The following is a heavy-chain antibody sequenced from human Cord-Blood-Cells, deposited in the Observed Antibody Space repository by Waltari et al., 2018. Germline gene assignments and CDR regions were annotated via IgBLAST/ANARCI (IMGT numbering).Heavy chain of an antibody. Sequence: QVQLVQSGAEVKKPRFSVKVPCKASGSTFTSYAISWVRQAPGQGLEWMGGIIPIFGTANYAQKFQGRVTITADESTSTAYMELSSLRSEDTAVYYCAREVGALVRFAFDIWGQGTMVTVSS. D-gene: IGHD1-26*01. V-gene: IGHV1-69*01. CDR3: AREVGALVRFAFDI. CDR1: GSTFTSYA. J-gene: IGHJ3*02. CDR2: IIPIFGTA.